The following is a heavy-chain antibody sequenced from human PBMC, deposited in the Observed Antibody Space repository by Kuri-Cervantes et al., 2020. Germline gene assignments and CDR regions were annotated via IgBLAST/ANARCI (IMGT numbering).Heavy chain of an antibody. D-gene: IGHD3-10*01. CDR1: GGSISSSSYY. CDR2: IYYGGST. V-gene: IGHV4-39*01. CDR3: ARLPRGVGVSWFEPVGITGIY. Sequence: SETLSLTCTVSGGSISSSSYYWGWIRQPPGKGLEWIGSIYYGGSTYYNPSLKSRVTISVDTSKNQFSLKLSSVTAADTAVYYCARLPRGVGVSWFEPVGITGIYWGQGTLVTVSS. J-gene: IGHJ4*02.